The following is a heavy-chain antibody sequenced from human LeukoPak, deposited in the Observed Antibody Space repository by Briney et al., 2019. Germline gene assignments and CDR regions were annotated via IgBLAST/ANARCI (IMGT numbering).Heavy chain of an antibody. Sequence: PGGSLRLSCAASGFTFSSYGMHWVRQAPGKGLEWVAFIRYDGSNKYYADSVKGRFTISRDNSKNTLYLQMNSLRAEDTAVYYCARGEGTITAVGTIDYWGQGTLVTVSS. CDR2: IRYDGSNK. CDR3: ARGEGTITAVGTIDY. J-gene: IGHJ4*02. CDR1: GFTFSSYG. V-gene: IGHV3-30*02. D-gene: IGHD6-13*01.